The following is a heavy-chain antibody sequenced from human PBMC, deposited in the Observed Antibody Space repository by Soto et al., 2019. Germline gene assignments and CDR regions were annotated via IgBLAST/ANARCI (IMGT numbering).Heavy chain of an antibody. Sequence: SETLSLTCTVSGGSISSSSYYWGWIRQPPGKGLEWIGSIYYSGSTYYNPSLKSRVTISVDTSKNQFSLKPSSVTAADTAVYYCASGYDILTGYPRGDYYGMDVWGQGTTVTVSS. CDR2: IYYSGST. D-gene: IGHD3-9*01. V-gene: IGHV4-39*01. CDR1: GGSISSSSYY. J-gene: IGHJ6*02. CDR3: ASGYDILTGYPRGDYYGMDV.